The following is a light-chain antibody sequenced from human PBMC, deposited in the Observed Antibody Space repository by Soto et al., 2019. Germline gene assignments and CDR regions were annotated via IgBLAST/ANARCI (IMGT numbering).Light chain of an antibody. CDR1: QSIGDT. CDR2: GAS. V-gene: IGKV3-20*01. CDR3: QQYGSSLSWT. Sequence: IVLTQSPGTLSLSPGEGATLSCRASQSIGDTLAWYQQKPGQAPRLLIYGASSRATGIPDRFSGSGSGTDFPLTISRLEPEDFAVYYCQQYGSSLSWTFGQGTKVDI. J-gene: IGKJ1*01.